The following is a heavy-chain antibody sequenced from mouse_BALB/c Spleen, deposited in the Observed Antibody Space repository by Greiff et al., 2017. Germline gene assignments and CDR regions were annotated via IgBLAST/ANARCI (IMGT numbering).Heavy chain of an antibody. Sequence: QVQLQQSGPELVKPGASVKMSCKASGYTFTSYYIHWVKQRPGQGLEWIGWIYPGDGSTKYNEKFKGKTTLTADKSSSTAYMLLSSLTSEDSAIYFCARAGPPAWFAYWGQGTLVTVSA. CDR1: GYTFTSYY. J-gene: IGHJ3*01. V-gene: IGHV1S56*01. CDR2: IYPGDGST. CDR3: ARAGPPAWFAY.